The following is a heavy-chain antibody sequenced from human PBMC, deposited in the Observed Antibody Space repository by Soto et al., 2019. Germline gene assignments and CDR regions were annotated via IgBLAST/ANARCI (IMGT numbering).Heavy chain of an antibody. CDR1: GGSSSGYY. Sequence: SETLSLTCDVSGGSSSGYYWTWIRQPPGKGLEWIGETNRSGDIKYNPSLVSRVTISADTSTNQFSLKLTSVTAADTAVYFCARWASYWGQGALVTVSS. V-gene: IGHV4-34*01. CDR3: ARWASY. J-gene: IGHJ4*02. CDR2: TNRSGDI.